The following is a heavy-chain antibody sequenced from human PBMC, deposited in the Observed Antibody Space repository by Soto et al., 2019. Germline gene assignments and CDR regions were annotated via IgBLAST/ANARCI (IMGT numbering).Heavy chain of an antibody. CDR3: ARDRGYDAHDYYYNAMDV. D-gene: IGHD2-15*01. V-gene: IGHV3-21*01. CDR1: GFTFRTYT. CDR2: IRGFSPYT. J-gene: IGHJ6*02. Sequence: EVQLVESGGGLVKPGGTLRLSCISSGFTFRTYTMNWVRQAPGKGLEWVSGIRGFSPYTFYAESVKGRFTISRDNAENSLYLQMNILRAEDTAVYYCARDRGYDAHDYYYNAMDVWGQGTTVTVSS.